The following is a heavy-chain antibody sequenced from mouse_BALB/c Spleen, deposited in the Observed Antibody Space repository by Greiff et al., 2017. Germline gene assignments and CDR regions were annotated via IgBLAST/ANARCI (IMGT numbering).Heavy chain of an antibody. Sequence: DVQLVESGGGLVQPGGSLKLSCAASGFTFSSYGMSWVRQTPDKRLELVATINSNGGSTYYPDSVKGRFTISRDNAKNTLYLQMSSLKSEDTAMYYCARASIYYDYDVGFAYWGQGTLVTVSA. CDR2: INSNGGST. CDR3: ARASIYYDYDVGFAY. D-gene: IGHD2-4*01. V-gene: IGHV5-6-3*01. J-gene: IGHJ3*01. CDR1: GFTFSSYG.